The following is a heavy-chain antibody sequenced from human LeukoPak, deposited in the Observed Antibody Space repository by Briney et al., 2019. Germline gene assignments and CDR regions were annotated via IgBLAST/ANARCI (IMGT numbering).Heavy chain of an antibody. CDR3: AREASSQYIGSFDP. CDR2: ISYDGSNK. CDR1: GFTFSSYA. V-gene: IGHV3-30*01. J-gene: IGHJ5*02. D-gene: IGHD6-6*01. Sequence: GRSLRLSCAASGFTFSSYAMHWVRQAPGKGLEWVAVISYDGSNKYYADSVKGRFTISRDNSKNTLYLQMNSLRAEDTAVYYCAREASSQYIGSFDPWGQGTLVTVSS.